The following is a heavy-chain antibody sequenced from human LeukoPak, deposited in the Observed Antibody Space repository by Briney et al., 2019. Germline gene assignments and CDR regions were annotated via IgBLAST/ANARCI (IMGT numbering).Heavy chain of an antibody. V-gene: IGHV3-23*01. CDR1: GFTFSTYA. J-gene: IGHJ4*02. CDR2: ICGNDGSR. Sequence: PGGSLRLSCAASGFTFSTYAMRWVRQAPGKGLEWFSGICGNDGSRYYADSVKGRFTISRDNSKNTLYLQMNTLRGEDTAVYYCAKGGSPSCYASSGYWGQGTLVTVSS. CDR3: AKGGSPSCYASSGY. D-gene: IGHD2-2*01.